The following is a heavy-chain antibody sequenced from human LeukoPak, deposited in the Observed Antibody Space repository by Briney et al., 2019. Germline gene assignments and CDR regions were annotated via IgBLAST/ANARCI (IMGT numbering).Heavy chain of an antibody. CDR1: GFTFSSYA. Sequence: GGSLRLSCAASGFTFSSYAMHWVRQAPGKGLEWVAVISYDGSNKYYADSVKGRFTISRDNSKNALYLQMNSLRAEDTAVYYCARDLLGVSYGMDVWGQGTTVTVSS. J-gene: IGHJ6*02. D-gene: IGHD2-15*01. CDR2: ISYDGSNK. V-gene: IGHV3-30*04. CDR3: ARDLLGVSYGMDV.